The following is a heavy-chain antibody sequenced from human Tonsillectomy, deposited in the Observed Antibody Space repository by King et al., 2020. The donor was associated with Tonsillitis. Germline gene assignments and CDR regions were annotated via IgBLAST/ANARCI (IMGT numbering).Heavy chain of an antibody. Sequence: QLVQSGAEVKKPGASVKVSCKASGYTFTSYGISWVRQAPGQGLEWMGWISAYNGNTNYAQKVQGRVTMTTDTSTSTAYMELRSLRSDDTAVYYCARDKVVVVPKYYYYGLDVWGQGTTVTVPS. D-gene: IGHD3-22*01. CDR2: ISAYNGNT. J-gene: IGHJ6*02. CDR3: ARDKVVVVPKYYYYGLDV. CDR1: GYTFTSYG. V-gene: IGHV1-18*01.